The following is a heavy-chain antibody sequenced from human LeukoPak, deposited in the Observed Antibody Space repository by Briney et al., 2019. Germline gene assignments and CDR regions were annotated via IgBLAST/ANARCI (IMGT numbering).Heavy chain of an antibody. D-gene: IGHD5-24*01. CDR3: ARVGRDGYNFYYYYYYMDV. J-gene: IGHJ6*03. Sequence: GGSLRLSCAASGFTFSSYWMHWVRQAPGKGLVWVSRINSGGSSTSYADSVKGRFTISRDNAKNTLYLQMNSLRAEDTAVYYCARVGRDGYNFYYYYYYMDVWGKGTTVTISS. V-gene: IGHV3-74*01. CDR1: GFTFSSYW. CDR2: INSGGSST.